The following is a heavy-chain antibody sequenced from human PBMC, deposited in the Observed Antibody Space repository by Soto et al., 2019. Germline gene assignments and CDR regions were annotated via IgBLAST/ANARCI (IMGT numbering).Heavy chain of an antibody. CDR2: INPSGDST. J-gene: IGHJ4*02. V-gene: IGHV3-23*01. Sequence: PGGSLSLSCVASGFTFSRHGLSWVRQAPGKGLEWVSTINPSGDSTFYADSVKGRFTISRDNSKNTVYLQMNSLSVGDTAVYLCAKVDVPKAGLVDFWGQGVIVIVSS. CDR1: GFTFSRHG. CDR3: AKVDVPKAGLVDF. D-gene: IGHD2-2*01.